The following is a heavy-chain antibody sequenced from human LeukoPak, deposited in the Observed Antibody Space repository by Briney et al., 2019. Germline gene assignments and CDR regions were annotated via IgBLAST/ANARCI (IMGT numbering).Heavy chain of an antibody. V-gene: IGHV4-59*01. CDR3: ARDSPPDSSGVHYGMDV. CDR2: IYYSGST. CDR1: GGSISSYY. D-gene: IGHD6-19*01. Sequence: SETLSLTCTVSGGSISSYYWSWIRQPPGKGLEWIGYIYYSGSTNYNPSLKSRVTISVDTSKNQFSLKLSSVTAADTAVYYCARDSPPDSSGVHYGMDVWGQGTTVTVSS. J-gene: IGHJ6*02.